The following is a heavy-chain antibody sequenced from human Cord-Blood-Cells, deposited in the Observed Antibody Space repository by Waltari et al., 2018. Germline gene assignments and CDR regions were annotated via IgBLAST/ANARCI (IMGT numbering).Heavy chain of an antibody. CDR1: GYTFTSYD. D-gene: IGHD6-6*01. V-gene: IGHV1-8*01. CDR2: MNPNRGNT. J-gene: IGHJ4*02. Sequence: QVQLVQSGAEVKKPGASVKVSCKASGYTFTSYDINWVRQATGQGLEWMGWMNPNRGNTGYTQKFQGRVTMTRNTSISTAYMELSSLRSEDTAVYYCARGMLKQLDFDYWGQGTLVTVSS. CDR3: ARGMLKQLDFDY.